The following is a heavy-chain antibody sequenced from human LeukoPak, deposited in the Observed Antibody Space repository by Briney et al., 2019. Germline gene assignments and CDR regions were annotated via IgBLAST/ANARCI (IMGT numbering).Heavy chain of an antibody. J-gene: IGHJ4*02. CDR3: ARAEKATIFDY. CDR1: GFTVSINY. D-gene: IGHD5-24*01. V-gene: IGHV3-53*01. CDR2: IYSGGST. Sequence: GGSLRLSCAASGFTVSINYMSWVRQAQGTGLEWVSVIYSGGSTYYADSVKGRFTIPRDNSKNTPYLQMNTRRAIDTAVYYCARAEKATIFDYWGQGNLVTVSS.